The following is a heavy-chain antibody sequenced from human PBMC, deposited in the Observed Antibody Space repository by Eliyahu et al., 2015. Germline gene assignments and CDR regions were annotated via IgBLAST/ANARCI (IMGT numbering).Heavy chain of an antibody. V-gene: IGHV4-4*02. CDR2: IYXSGST. J-gene: IGHJ4*02. CDR3: AKQNKGVGSDWSFDY. D-gene: IGHD1-26*01. CDR1: GGSISXSNW. Sequence: QVQLQESGPGLVKPSGTLSLTCAVSGGSISXSNWXSWVRQPPGKGLEWIGEIYXSGSTNXNPSLKSRVTISVDKSKNQFSLKLSSVTAADTAVYYCAKQNKGVGSDWSFDYWGQGTLVTVSS.